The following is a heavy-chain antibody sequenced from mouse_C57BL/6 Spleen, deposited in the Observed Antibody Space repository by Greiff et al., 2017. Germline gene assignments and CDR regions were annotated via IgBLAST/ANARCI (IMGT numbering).Heavy chain of an antibody. Sequence: QVQLQQSGAELVRPGTSVKMSCKASGYTFTNYWIGWAKQRPGHGLEWIGDIYPGGGYTNYNEKFKGKATLTADKSSSTAYMQFSSLTSEEADIYICAREATDSYAMDYWGQGTSVTVSS. CDR3: AREATDSYAMDY. D-gene: IGHD3-2*02. CDR2: IYPGGGYT. J-gene: IGHJ4*01. CDR1: GYTFTNYW. V-gene: IGHV1-63*01.